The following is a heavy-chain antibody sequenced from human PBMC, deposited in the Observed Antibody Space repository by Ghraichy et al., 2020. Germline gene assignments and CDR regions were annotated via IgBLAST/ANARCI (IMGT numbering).Heavy chain of an antibody. Sequence: SETLSLTCTVSGGSISSYYWSWIRQPPGKGLEWIGYIYYSGSTNYNPSLKSRVTISVDTSKNQFSLKLSSVTAADTAVYYCARARITMIEGVFDPWGQGTLVTVSS. V-gene: IGHV4-59*01. J-gene: IGHJ5*02. D-gene: IGHD3-22*01. CDR3: ARARITMIEGVFDP. CDR2: IYYSGST. CDR1: GGSISSYY.